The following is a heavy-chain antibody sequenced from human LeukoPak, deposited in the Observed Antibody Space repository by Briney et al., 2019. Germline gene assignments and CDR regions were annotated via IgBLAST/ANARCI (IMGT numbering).Heavy chain of an antibody. D-gene: IGHD5-12*01. J-gene: IGHJ4*02. CDR1: GGSFSGYY. Sequence: KPSETLSLTCAVYGGSFSGYYWSWIRQPPGKGLEWIGEINHSGSTNYNPSLKSRVTISVDTSKNQFSLKLSSVTAADTAVYYCARAFGDDIVATIQSFDYWGQGTLVTVSS. CDR2: INHSGST. V-gene: IGHV4-34*01. CDR3: ARAFGDDIVATIQSFDY.